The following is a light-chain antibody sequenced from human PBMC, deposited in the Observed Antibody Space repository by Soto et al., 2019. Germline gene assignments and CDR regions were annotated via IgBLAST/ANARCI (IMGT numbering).Light chain of an antibody. CDR1: QSVSSSY. Sequence: EIVLTQSPGTLSLSPGERATLSCRASQSVSSSYLAWYQQKSGQAPRLLIYGASSRATGIPDRFSGSGSGTDFTLTISRLEPEVFSVYYCQQYGSSFPFTFVQGTRLEIK. CDR2: GAS. CDR3: QQYGSSFPFT. J-gene: IGKJ5*01. V-gene: IGKV3-20*01.